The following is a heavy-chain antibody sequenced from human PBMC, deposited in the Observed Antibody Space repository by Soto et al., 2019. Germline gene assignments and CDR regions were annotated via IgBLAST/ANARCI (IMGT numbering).Heavy chain of an antibody. CDR2: IYWDDDK. J-gene: IGHJ3*01. CDR3: AHFYASVRGVIEAFDL. Sequence: SGPTLVNPTQTLTLTCTFSAFSLSTREMSVGWIRQPPGKALEWLALIYWDDDKRYSPSLKSRLTITKDTSKSHVVLTMTNMDPVDTATYSCAHFYASVRGVIEAFDLWGKGIMVTGSS. CDR1: AFSLSTREMS. D-gene: IGHD3-10*01. V-gene: IGHV2-5*02.